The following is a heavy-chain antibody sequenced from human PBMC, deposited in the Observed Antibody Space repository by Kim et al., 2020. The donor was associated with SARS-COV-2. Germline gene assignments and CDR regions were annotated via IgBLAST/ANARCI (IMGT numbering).Heavy chain of an antibody. CDR2: IYSGGSST. D-gene: IGHD6-19*01. Sequence: GGSLRLSCAASGFTFSSYAMSWVRQAPGKGLEWVSVIYSGGSSTYYADSVKGRFTISRDNSKNTLYLQMNSLRAEDTAVYYCAKEGNSGWLYYFDYWGQGTLVTVSS. CDR1: GFTFSSYA. CDR3: AKEGNSGWLYYFDY. V-gene: IGHV3-23*03. J-gene: IGHJ4*02.